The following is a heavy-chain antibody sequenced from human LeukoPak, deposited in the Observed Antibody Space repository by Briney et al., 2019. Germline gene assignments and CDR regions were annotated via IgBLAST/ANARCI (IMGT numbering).Heavy chain of an antibody. V-gene: IGHV3-21*06. J-gene: IGHJ5*02. D-gene: IGHD2-21*01. CDR1: GFTLGDYS. CDR2: IERTTGNT. Sequence: PGGSLRLSCSIFGFTLGDYSINWVRQPPGMGLQWVSLIERTTGNTYYTDSVRGRFTISKDDAKNAVYLQMHSLRVEDTALYYGVREDRDPRDLWGQGTQVTVSS. CDR3: VREDRDPRDL.